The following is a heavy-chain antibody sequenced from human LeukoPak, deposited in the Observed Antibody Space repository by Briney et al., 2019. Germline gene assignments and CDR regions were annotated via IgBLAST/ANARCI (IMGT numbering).Heavy chain of an antibody. J-gene: IGHJ4*02. D-gene: IGHD4-17*01. CDR2: IYYSGST. CDR3: ARNDYGRPFDY. V-gene: IGHV4-31*03. Sequence: PSETLSLTCTVPGGSISSGGYYWSWIRQHPGKGLEWIGYIYYSGSTYYNPSLKSRVTISVDTSKNQFSLKLSSVTAADTAVYYCARNDYGRPFDYWGQGTLVTVSS. CDR1: GGSISSGGYY.